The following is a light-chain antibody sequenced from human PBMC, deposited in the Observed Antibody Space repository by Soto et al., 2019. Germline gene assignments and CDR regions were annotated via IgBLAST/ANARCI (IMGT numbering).Light chain of an antibody. CDR1: QSFRGNY. Sequence: EIVLTQSPGTLSLSPGERATLSCRASQSFRGNYLAWYQQKPGQAPRLLIYGASSRAAGVPDRFSGSGSGTDFTLTISRLEPDDIAVYYCQPYNNWPLTFGGGTKVDIK. CDR2: GAS. CDR3: QPYNNWPLT. J-gene: IGKJ4*01. V-gene: IGKV3-20*01.